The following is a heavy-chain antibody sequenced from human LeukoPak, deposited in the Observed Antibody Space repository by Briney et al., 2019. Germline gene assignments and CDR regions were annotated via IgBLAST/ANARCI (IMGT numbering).Heavy chain of an antibody. CDR3: ARGGGSGTYYYYMDV. CDR1: GGSISSSTYY. Sequence: SETLSLTCIISGGSISSSTYYWGWIRQSPGKGLEWIGTIYYNGNTYYNPSLQSRVTISVDTSKNQFSLKLSSVTAADTAIYYCARGGGSGTYYYYMDVWGKGTTVTISS. J-gene: IGHJ6*03. CDR2: IYYNGNT. D-gene: IGHD2-15*01. V-gene: IGHV4-39*07.